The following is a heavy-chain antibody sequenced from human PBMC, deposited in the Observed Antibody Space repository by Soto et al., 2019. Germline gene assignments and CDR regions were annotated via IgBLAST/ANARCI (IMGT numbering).Heavy chain of an antibody. CDR2: IIPMFGTA. V-gene: IGHV1-69*12. J-gene: IGHJ6*02. CDR1: GGTFSTDS. Sequence: QVQLVQSGAEVKKPGSSVKVSCKASGGTFSTDSISWVRQAPGQGLEWMGGIIPMFGTANNAQKFQGRGTIPADESTSTAYMELISLRAEDTAVYFCARGIDGYYGMDVWGQGTTVTVAS. CDR3: ARGIDGYYGMDV.